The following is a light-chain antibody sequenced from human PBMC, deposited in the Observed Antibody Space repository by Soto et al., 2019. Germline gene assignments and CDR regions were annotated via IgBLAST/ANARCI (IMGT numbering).Light chain of an antibody. V-gene: IGKV1-17*01. Sequence: DIQMTQSPSSLSASVGDRVTITCRASQGIRNALGWYQQKPGKAPKRLIYDASTLQSGVPSRFSGSGSGTEFTLTISSLQPEDFATSDCLQHNSYPRTFGQGTKVEIK. J-gene: IGKJ1*01. CDR3: LQHNSYPRT. CDR1: QGIRNA. CDR2: DAS.